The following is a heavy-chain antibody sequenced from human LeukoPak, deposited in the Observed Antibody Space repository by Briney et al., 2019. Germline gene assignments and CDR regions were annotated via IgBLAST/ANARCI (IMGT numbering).Heavy chain of an antibody. J-gene: IGHJ3*02. Sequence: SVKVSCKASGGTFSSYAISWVRQAPGQGLEWMGGIIPIFGTANYAQKFQGRVTITADESTSTAYMELSSLRSEDTAVYYCARDGVGDLGAFDIWGQGTMVTVSS. V-gene: IGHV1-69*01. D-gene: IGHD3-10*01. CDR3: ARDGVGDLGAFDI. CDR1: GGTFSSYA. CDR2: IIPIFGTA.